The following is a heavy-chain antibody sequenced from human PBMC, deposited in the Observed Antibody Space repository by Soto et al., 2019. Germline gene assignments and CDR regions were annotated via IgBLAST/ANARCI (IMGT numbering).Heavy chain of an antibody. CDR3: ARVTPGNNLYYFPGMDV. D-gene: IGHD3-10*01. CDR2: ISYEGSNT. Sequence: PGGSLRLSCVASGFTFGTYAIHWVRQAPGKGLQWVALISYEGSNTYYADSVKGRFTVSRDNSKSTLYLQMNSLRPEDTGVYYCARVTPGNNLYYFPGMDVWGQGTSVTVPS. CDR1: GFTFGTYA. V-gene: IGHV3-30-3*01. J-gene: IGHJ6*02.